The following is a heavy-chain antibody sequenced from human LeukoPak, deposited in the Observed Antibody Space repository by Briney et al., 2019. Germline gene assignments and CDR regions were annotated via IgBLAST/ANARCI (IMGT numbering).Heavy chain of an antibody. CDR2: IYSGGST. CDR1: GFTVSSNY. Sequence: PGGSLRLSCAASGFTVSSNYMSWVRQAPGKGLEWVSVIYSGGSTYYADSVKGRFTISRDNAKNSLYLQMNSLRVEDTALYYCAKDMAEGGSGWPIDYGGQGTLVTVSS. J-gene: IGHJ4*02. D-gene: IGHD6-19*01. CDR3: AKDMAEGGSGWPIDY. V-gene: IGHV3-53*05.